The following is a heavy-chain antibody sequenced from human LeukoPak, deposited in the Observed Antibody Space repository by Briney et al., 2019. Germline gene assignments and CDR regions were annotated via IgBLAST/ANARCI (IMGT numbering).Heavy chain of an antibody. D-gene: IGHD3-22*01. V-gene: IGHV3-30-3*01. CDR2: MSYDGTNK. CDR1: GFTFGSYA. J-gene: IGHJ4*02. CDR3: ASLGDFYDSILDF. Sequence: GGSLRLSCTASGFTFGSYAMHWVRQAPGKGLEWVAVMSYDGTNKDYADSVRGRFTISRDNSRSTLYLQMNSLRAEDTAVYYCASLGDFYDSILDFWGQGTLVTVSS.